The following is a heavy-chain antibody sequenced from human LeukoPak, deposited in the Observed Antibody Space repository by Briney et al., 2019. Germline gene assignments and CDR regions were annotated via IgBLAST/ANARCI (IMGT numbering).Heavy chain of an antibody. D-gene: IGHD3-22*01. CDR3: AKRGVVIRVILVGFHKQAYYFDS. J-gene: IGHJ4*02. Sequence: GGSMRLSCAVSGITLSNYGMSWVRQAPGKGLEWVAGISDTGGSTNYADSVRGRFTISRDNPKNTLYLQMNSLRAEDTAVYFCAKRGVVIRVILVGFHKQAYYFDSWGQGALVTVSS. CDR1: GITLSNYG. CDR2: ISDTGGST. V-gene: IGHV3-23*01.